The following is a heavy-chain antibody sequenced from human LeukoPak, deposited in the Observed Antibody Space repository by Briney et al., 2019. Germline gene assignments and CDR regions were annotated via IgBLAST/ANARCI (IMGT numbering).Heavy chain of an antibody. CDR3: ARSGDYLSDY. J-gene: IGHJ4*02. CDR1: GYTFTSYG. CDR2: ISTYNGNT. V-gene: IGHV1-18*01. D-gene: IGHD4-17*01. Sequence: ASMKVACKASGYTFTSYGISWVRQAPGQGLEWVGCISTYNGNTNYAQTLQGRVTMTTDTSTSTAYMELRSLRSDDTAVYYCARSGDYLSDYWGQGTLVTVSS.